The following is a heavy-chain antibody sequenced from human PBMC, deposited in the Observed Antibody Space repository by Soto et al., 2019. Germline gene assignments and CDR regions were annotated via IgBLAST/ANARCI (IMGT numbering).Heavy chain of an antibody. J-gene: IGHJ4*02. CDR2: IYFSGST. CDR1: GASISQYY. CDR3: AREGNLGRWLQPLDF. D-gene: IGHD5-12*01. Sequence: PSETLSLTCTVSGASISQYYWSWIRQPPGKGLEWIGYIYFSGSTNYNPSLKSRVSMSVDTSKNQFSLRLISVTAADTAKYFCAREGNLGRWLQPLDFWGQGTLVTVSS. V-gene: IGHV4-59*01.